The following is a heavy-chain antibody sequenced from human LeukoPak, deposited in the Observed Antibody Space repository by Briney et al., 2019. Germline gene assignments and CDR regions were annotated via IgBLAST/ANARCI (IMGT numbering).Heavy chain of an antibody. V-gene: IGHV4-61*02. CDR1: GGSISSTSYY. Sequence: SETLSLTCTVSGGSISSTSYYWSWLRQPAGKGLEWIGRIYTSGSTDYNPSLKSRVTISVDTSKNEFSLKLTSVTAADTAVYYCARDVGSCYGFGCWFDPWGQGTLVTVSS. CDR2: IYTSGST. CDR3: ARDVGSCYGFGCWFDP. J-gene: IGHJ5*02. D-gene: IGHD2-2*01.